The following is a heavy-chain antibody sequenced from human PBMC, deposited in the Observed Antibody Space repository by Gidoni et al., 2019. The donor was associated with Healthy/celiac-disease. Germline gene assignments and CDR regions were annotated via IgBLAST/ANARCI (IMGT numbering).Heavy chain of an antibody. V-gene: IGHV3-30*01. CDR3: ARVYGILTGGYYYGMDV. CDR1: GLTFSSYA. CDR2: ISYDGSNK. D-gene: IGHD3-9*01. J-gene: IGHJ6*02. Sequence: QVQLVESGGGVVQPGRSLRLSWAASGLTFSSYAMHWVRQAPGKGLEWVSVISYDGSNKYYADSVKGRFTISRDNSKNTLYLQMNSLRAEDTAVYYCARVYGILTGGYYYGMDVWGQGTTVTVSS.